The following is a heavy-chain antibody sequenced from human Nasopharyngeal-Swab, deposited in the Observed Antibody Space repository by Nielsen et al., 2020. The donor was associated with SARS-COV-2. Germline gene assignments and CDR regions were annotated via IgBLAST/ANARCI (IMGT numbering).Heavy chain of an antibody. Sequence: ESLKISCTVSGGSISSSSYYWGWIRQPPGKGLEWIGSIHYSGSTHYNPSLKSRVTISVDTSKNQFSLKLSSVTAADTAVYYCVRLYDSTDYYYGMDVWGQGTTVTVSS. D-gene: IGHD2/OR15-2a*01. V-gene: IGHV4-39*01. CDR3: VRLYDSTDYYYGMDV. CDR1: GGSISSSSYY. CDR2: IHYSGST. J-gene: IGHJ6*02.